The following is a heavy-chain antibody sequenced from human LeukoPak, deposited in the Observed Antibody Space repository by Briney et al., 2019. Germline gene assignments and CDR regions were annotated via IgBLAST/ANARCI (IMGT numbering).Heavy chain of an antibody. D-gene: IGHD2-15*01. J-gene: IGHJ6*02. CDR3: ARERAYCSGGSCYSRPYYYGMDV. CDR1: GGSFSGYY. CDR2: INHSGST. Sequence: WETLSLTCAVYGGSFSGYYWSWIRQPPGKGLEWIGEINHSGSTNYNPSLKSRVTISVDTSKNQFSLKLSSVTAADTAVYYCARERAYCSGGSCYSRPYYYGMDVWGQGTTVTVSS. V-gene: IGHV4-34*01.